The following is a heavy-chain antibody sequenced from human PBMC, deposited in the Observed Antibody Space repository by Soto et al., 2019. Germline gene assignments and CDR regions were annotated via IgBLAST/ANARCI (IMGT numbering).Heavy chain of an antibody. CDR2: INHSGST. V-gene: IGHV4-34*01. D-gene: IGHD6-13*01. Sequence: PSATLSLTCAVYGGSFSGYYWSWIRQPPGKGLEWIGEINHSGSTNYNPSLKSRVTISVDTSKNQFSLKLSSVTAADTAVYYCAVLFRAAGRHSWGQGTLVTVSS. CDR1: GGSFSGYY. J-gene: IGHJ5*02. CDR3: AVLFRAAGRHS.